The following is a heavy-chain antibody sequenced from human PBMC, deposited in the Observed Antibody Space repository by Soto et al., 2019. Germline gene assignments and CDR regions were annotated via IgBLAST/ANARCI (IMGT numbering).Heavy chain of an antibody. CDR3: ARSYYDSSGYGGYGMDV. CDR1: GGTFSSYA. V-gene: IGHV1-69*13. CDR2: IIPIFGTA. D-gene: IGHD3-22*01. J-gene: IGHJ6*02. Sequence: GASVKVSCKASGGTFSSYAISWVRQAPGQGLEWMGGIIPIFGTANYAQKFQGRVTITADESTSTAYMELSSLRSEDTAVYYCARSYYDSSGYGGYGMDVWGQGTTVTVSS.